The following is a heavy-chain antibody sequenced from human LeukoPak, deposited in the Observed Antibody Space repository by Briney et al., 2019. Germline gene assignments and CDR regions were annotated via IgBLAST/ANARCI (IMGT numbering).Heavy chain of an antibody. CDR3: ARDNYYDSSGYYYYGVDY. J-gene: IGHJ4*02. CDR2: INPNSGGT. CDR1: GYTFTGYY. D-gene: IGHD3-22*01. Sequence: ASVKVSCKASGYTFTGYYMHWVRQAPGQGLEWMGWINPNSGGTNYAQKFQGRVTMTRDTSISTAYMELSRLRSDDTAVYYCARDNYYDSSGYYYYGVDYWGQGTLVTVSS. V-gene: IGHV1-2*02.